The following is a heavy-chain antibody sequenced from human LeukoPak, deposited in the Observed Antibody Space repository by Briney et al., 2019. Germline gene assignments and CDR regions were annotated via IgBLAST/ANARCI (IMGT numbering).Heavy chain of an antibody. CDR2: ISSSGSDI. J-gene: IGHJ4*02. V-gene: IGHV3-48*03. D-gene: IGHD3-22*01. Sequence: GGSLRLSCAASGFTFSNYEMHWVRQAPGKGLEWVSYISSSGSDIYYADSVKGRFTISRDNAKNSLYLQMNSLRAEDTAVYYCARHSSYYYDSSGYLNPFDYWGQGTLVTVSS. CDR1: GFTFSNYE. CDR3: ARHSSYYYDSSGYLNPFDY.